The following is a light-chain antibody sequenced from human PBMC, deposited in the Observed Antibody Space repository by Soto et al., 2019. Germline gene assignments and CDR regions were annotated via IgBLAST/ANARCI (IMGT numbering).Light chain of an antibody. CDR1: QGLSGS. Sequence: DIQMTQSPSSVSASVGARVTITCRASQGLSGSLAWYQQKPGKAPKLLMYVTSRLQSGVPSRFSGSASGTDFTLTSDGLQPEDLATYYCQQGHSWPLTFGQGTRLEIK. V-gene: IGKV1-12*01. J-gene: IGKJ5*01. CDR3: QQGHSWPLT. CDR2: VTS.